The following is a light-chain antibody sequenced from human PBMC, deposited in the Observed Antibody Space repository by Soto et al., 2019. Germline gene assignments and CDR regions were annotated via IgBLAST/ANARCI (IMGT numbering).Light chain of an antibody. CDR3: QQYGSSPPMYT. Sequence: EIVLTQSPGTLSLSPGERATLSCRASQSVSSSYLAWYQQKPGQAPRLLIYGASSRATGIPDRFSGSGSGTDFTLTISNLEPEDFAVYYCQQYGSSPPMYTFGQGTKLEIQ. CDR2: GAS. V-gene: IGKV3-20*01. J-gene: IGKJ2*01. CDR1: QSVSSSY.